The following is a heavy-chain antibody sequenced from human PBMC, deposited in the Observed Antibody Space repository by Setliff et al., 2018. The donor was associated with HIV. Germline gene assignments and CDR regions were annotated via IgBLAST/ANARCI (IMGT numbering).Heavy chain of an antibody. D-gene: IGHD6-19*01. V-gene: IGHV3-33*01. CDR1: GFTFSSYG. Sequence: GGSLRLSCAASGFTFSSYGMHWVRQAPGKGLECVAVIWYDGSNKYYAASVKGRFTISRDNSKNTLYLQMNSLRDEDTAVYYCARGQYSSGWGLDPWGQGTLVTVSS. J-gene: IGHJ5*02. CDR3: ARGQYSSGWGLDP. CDR2: IWYDGSNK.